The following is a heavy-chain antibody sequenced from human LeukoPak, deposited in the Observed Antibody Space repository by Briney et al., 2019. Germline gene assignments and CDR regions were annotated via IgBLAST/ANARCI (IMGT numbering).Heavy chain of an antibody. V-gene: IGHV3-33*01. D-gene: IGHD4-23*01. CDR2: IWYDGSYT. J-gene: IGHJ3*02. CDR1: GFTFSNYA. Sequence: GGSLRLSCAASGFTFSNYAMHWVRQAPGKGLEWVSIIWYDGSYTYYAASVKGRFTVSRDNSKNTLYLQLNSLTAEDTAVYYCARGNSDAFDIWGQGTMVTVSS. CDR3: ARGNSDAFDI.